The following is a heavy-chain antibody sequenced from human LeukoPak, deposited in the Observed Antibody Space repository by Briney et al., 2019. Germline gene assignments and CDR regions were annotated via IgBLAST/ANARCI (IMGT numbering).Heavy chain of an antibody. V-gene: IGHV3-48*04. CDR2: ISSSGSTI. CDR3: ARDQSGYYDFWSGLGA. Sequence: GGSLRLSCAASGFTFSNYGMHWVRQAPGKGLEWVSYISSSGSTIYYADSVKGRFTISRDNAKNSLYLQMNSLRAEDTAVYYCARDQSGYYDFWSGLGAWGQGTLVTVSS. J-gene: IGHJ5*02. D-gene: IGHD3-3*01. CDR1: GFTFSNYG.